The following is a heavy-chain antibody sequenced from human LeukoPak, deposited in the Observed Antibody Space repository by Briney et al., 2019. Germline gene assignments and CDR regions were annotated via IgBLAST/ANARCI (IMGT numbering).Heavy chain of an antibody. CDR3: ARGQGTVTTH. J-gene: IGHJ4*02. CDR1: GGSFSAYY. V-gene: IGHV4-34*01. CDR2: INHSGSA. D-gene: IGHD4-17*01. Sequence: SETLSLTCAVSGGSFSAYYWTWIRQPPGKGLEWIGEINHSGSANYNPSLKSRVTISLDTSKNQFSLKLSSVTAADTAVYFCARGQGTVTTHWGQGTLVTVSS.